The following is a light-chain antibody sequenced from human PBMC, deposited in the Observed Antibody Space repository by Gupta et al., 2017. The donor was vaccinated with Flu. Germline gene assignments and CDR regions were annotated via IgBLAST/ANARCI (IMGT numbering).Light chain of an antibody. CDR2: EVS. Sequence: LLPQLYSVSPSPGKTVTTSSTRSSGSIATTYVQWYQQRPGNAPNPVIFEVSRRPSGVPNRFSGSIAASSDSASITISGLKTEDEDDCICQSYDSVTRGVVFGGGTKVTVL. V-gene: IGLV6-57*03. CDR3: QSYDSVTRGVV. CDR1: SGSIATTY. J-gene: IGLJ2*01.